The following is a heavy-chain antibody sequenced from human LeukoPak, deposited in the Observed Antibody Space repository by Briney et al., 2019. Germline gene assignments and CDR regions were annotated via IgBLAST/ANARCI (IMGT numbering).Heavy chain of an antibody. CDR2: ISSSGRTI. D-gene: IGHD7-27*01. J-gene: IGHJ6*03. Sequence: GGSLRLSCAASGFTFSDYYMSWIRQAPGKGLEWVSYISSSGRTIYYADSVKGRFTVSRDNAKNSLNLQMNSLRAEDTAVYYCARGDTGDPPYYYYYMDVWGKGTTVTISS. CDR1: GFTFSDYY. CDR3: ARGDTGDPPYYYYYMDV. V-gene: IGHV3-11*01.